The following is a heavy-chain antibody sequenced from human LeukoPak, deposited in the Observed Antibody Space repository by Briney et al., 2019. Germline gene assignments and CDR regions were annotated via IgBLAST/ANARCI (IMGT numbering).Heavy chain of an antibody. J-gene: IGHJ2*01. CDR1: GYTFTSYG. CDR2: ISGYNGNT. D-gene: IGHD5-12*01. V-gene: IGHV1-18*01. CDR3: ARVSTNSRVGGYDPQWYFDL. Sequence: GASVKVSCKASGYTFTSYGISWVRQAPGQGLEWMGWISGYNGNTTYLQKFQGRVTMTTDTSTNTVYMELRSLSSDDTAVYYCARVSTNSRVGGYDPQWYFDLWGRGTLVTVSS.